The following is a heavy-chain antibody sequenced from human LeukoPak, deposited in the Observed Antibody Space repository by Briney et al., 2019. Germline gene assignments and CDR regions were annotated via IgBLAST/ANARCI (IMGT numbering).Heavy chain of an antibody. CDR2: INAGNGNT. D-gene: IGHD3-22*01. V-gene: IGHV1-3*01. J-gene: IGHJ4*02. CDR1: GYTFTSYA. CDR3: ARDSFPAYYYDSSGYREPFDY. Sequence: GASVKVSCKASGYTFTSYAMHWVRQAPGQRLEWMGWINAGNGNTKYSQKFQGRVTITRGTSASTAYMELSSLRSEDTAVYYCARDSFPAYYYDSSGYREPFDYWGQGTLVTVSS.